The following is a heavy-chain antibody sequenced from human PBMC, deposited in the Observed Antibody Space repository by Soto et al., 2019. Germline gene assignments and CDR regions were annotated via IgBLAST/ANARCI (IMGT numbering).Heavy chain of an antibody. V-gene: IGHV3-9*01. D-gene: IGHD1-26*01. J-gene: IGHJ6*02. CDR3: AKEGDGMDV. CDR1: GFTFEDCA. CDR2: ISWNSGSI. Sequence: EVQLVESGGGLVQPGRSLRLSCVASGFTFEDCAMHWVRQAPGKGLEWVSGISWNSGSIGYADSVKGRFTISRDNVKNSLYLQMNSLRPEDTALYYCAKEGDGMDVWGQGTTVTVSS.